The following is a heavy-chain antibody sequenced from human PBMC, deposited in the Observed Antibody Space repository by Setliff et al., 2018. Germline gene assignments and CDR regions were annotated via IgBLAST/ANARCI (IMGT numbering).Heavy chain of an antibody. CDR2: IYPVNSDT. V-gene: IGHV5-51*01. CDR1: GYSFTSYW. D-gene: IGHD4-17*01. J-gene: IGHJ4*02. CDR3: ARDGEYDYGDYVRFDY. Sequence: PGESLKISCKGSGYSFTSYWIGWVRQMPGKGLEWMGTIYPVNSDTRYSPSFQGQVTISADKSIGTAYLQWSSLKASDTAMYYCARDGEYDYGDYVRFDYWGQGTLVTVSS.